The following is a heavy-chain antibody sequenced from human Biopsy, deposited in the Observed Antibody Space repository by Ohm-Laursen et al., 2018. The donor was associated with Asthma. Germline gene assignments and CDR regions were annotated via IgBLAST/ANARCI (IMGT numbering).Heavy chain of an antibody. V-gene: IGHV3-53*01. Sequence: GSLRLSCTASGFTVSRDHMFGVRQAPGKGLEWVSVIYSGGTSHTADSVRGRFTISRDFSKNTLHLQMHSLRVEDTAVYYCARGDSSGWSHYYFDYWGQGTLVTVSS. J-gene: IGHJ4*02. CDR2: IYSGGTS. CDR1: GFTVSRDH. CDR3: ARGDSSGWSHYYFDY. D-gene: IGHD6-19*01.